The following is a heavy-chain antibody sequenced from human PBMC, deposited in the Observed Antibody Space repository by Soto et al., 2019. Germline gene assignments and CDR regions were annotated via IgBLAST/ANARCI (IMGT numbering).Heavy chain of an antibody. D-gene: IGHD6-13*01. CDR1: GYIFTNYD. CDR3: ARHEQQLVLAY. CDR2: INPNSGNT. J-gene: IGHJ4*02. V-gene: IGHV1-8*01. Sequence: ASVKVSCKASGYIFTNYDINWVRQATGQGLEYLGWINPNSGNTGYVQKFQGRVTMTRNTSINTAYMELNSLRSEDTAVYYCARHEQQLVLAYWGQGTLVTVSS.